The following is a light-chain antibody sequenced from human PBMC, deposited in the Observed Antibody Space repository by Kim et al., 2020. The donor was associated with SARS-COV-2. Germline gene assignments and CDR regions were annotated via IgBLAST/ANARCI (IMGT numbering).Light chain of an antibody. J-gene: IGLJ1*01. CDR1: SSNIGAKFD. Sequence: QRVTFACTGSSSNIGAKFDVHWYQHLPGTAPKLLIYGNTNRPSGVPDRFSGSKSGTSASLAIIGLQAEDEADYYCQSYDNSLNSYVFGTGTKVTVL. CDR3: QSYDNSLNSYV. V-gene: IGLV1-40*01. CDR2: GNT.